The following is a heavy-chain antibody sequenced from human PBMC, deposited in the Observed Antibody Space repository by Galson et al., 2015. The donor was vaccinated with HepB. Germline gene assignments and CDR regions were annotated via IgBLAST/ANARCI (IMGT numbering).Heavy chain of an antibody. J-gene: IGHJ4*02. CDR1: GFTFSSYA. V-gene: IGHV3-30*04. D-gene: IGHD1-26*01. CDR3: ARGGEWELLCTY. Sequence: LRLSCAASGFTFSSYAMHWVRQAPGKGLEWVAVISYDGSNKYYADSVKGRFTISRDNSKNTLYLQMNSLRAEDTAVYYCARGGEWELLCTYWGQGTLVTVSS. CDR2: ISYDGSNK.